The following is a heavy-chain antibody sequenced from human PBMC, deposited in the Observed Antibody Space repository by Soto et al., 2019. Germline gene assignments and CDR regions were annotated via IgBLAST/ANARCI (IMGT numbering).Heavy chain of an antibody. CDR3: ARLNVNSGYPLMDV. Sequence: EVQLVPSGAEVKKPGESLKISCKGSGYSFTSYWIGWVRQMPGKGLEWMGIIWPGDSDTRYNPSFQGQVTITADKSISPAYLQWSSLKASDTAMYYCARLNVNSGYPLMDVWGQGTTVTVSS. CDR1: GYSFTSYW. CDR2: IWPGDSDT. V-gene: IGHV5-51*03. J-gene: IGHJ6*02. D-gene: IGHD3-22*01.